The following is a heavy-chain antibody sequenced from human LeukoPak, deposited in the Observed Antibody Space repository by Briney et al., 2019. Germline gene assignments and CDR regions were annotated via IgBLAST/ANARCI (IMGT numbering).Heavy chain of an antibody. J-gene: IGHJ5*02. D-gene: IGHD2-2*02. CDR2: MNPNSGNT. V-gene: IGHV1-8*01. CDR3: ARGRWTGYCTSTNCYSGLDP. Sequence: RRASVKVSCKASGYTFTSYDINWVRQATGQGLEWMGWMNPNSGNTGYAQKFQGRVTMTRNTAINTAYMELSSLRSDDTAVYYCARGRWTGYCTSTNCYSGLDPWGQGTLVTVSS. CDR1: GYTFTSYD.